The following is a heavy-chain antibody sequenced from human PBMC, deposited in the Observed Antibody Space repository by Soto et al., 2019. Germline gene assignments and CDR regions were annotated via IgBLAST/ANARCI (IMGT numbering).Heavy chain of an antibody. CDR1: GYTFSNYA. CDR2: IHADNGNT. V-gene: IGHV1-3*01. Sequence: QVQLVQSGAEVKKPGASVKVSCKASGYTFSNYALHWVRQAPGQRLEWMGWIHADNGNTKYSQKFQGRVTFTRDTSASTAYMDLSSLRSEDTAVYYCASPSYGSGNYYWGQGTLVTVSS. CDR3: ASPSYGSGNYY. D-gene: IGHD3-10*01. J-gene: IGHJ4*02.